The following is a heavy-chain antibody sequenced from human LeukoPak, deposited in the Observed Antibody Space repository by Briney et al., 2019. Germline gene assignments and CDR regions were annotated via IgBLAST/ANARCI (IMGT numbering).Heavy chain of an antibody. V-gene: IGHV4-59*01. CDR2: IYYSGST. CDR1: GGSISSYY. Sequence: SETLSLTCTVSGGSISSYYWSWIRQPPGKGLEWIGYIYYSGSTNYNPSLKSRVTISVDTSKNQFSLKLSSVTAAGTAVYYCARDPEDSSGYNAFDIWGQGTMVTVSS. D-gene: IGHD3-22*01. CDR3: ARDPEDSSGYNAFDI. J-gene: IGHJ3*02.